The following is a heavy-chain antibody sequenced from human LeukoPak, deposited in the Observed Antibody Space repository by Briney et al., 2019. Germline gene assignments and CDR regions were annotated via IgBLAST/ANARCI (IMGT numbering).Heavy chain of an antibody. J-gene: IGHJ3*02. D-gene: IGHD2-2*01. CDR2: IYYSGST. V-gene: IGHV4-59*01. CDR1: GGSISSYY. CDR3: ARLTTIVVVPAAHDAFDI. Sequence: SETLPLTCTVSGGSISSYYWSWIRQPPGKGLEWIGYIYYSGSTNYNPSLKSRVTISADTSKNQFSLKLSSVTAADTAVYYCARLTTIVVVPAAHDAFDIWGQGTMVTVSS.